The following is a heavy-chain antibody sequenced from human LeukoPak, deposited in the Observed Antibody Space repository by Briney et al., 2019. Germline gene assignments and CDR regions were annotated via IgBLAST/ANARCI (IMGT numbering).Heavy chain of an antibody. CDR1: GFTFSSYG. Sequence: PGGSLRLSCAASGFTFSSYGMHGVRQAPGRGLEGVAVIWDDGSNKYYGDSVKGRFTISRDNSKNTLYLQMNSLRVQDTAVHYCARGDSYNDAEYLQHWGQGTLVTVSS. J-gene: IGHJ1*01. CDR3: ARGDSYNDAEYLQH. CDR2: IWDDGSNK. D-gene: IGHD5-24*01. V-gene: IGHV3-33*01.